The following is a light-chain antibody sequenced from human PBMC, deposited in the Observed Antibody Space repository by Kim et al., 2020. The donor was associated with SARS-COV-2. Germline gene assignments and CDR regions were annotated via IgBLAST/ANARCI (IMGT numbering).Light chain of an antibody. J-gene: IGLJ2*01. Sequence: QSALTQPRSVSGSPGQSVTISCSGTSSDVGGYDYVSWYQQHPGKVPKLMIYDVSKTPSGVPDRFSGSKSGNTASLTISGLQAEDEADYYYCSYAGGYTHVVFGGGTQLTVL. CDR3: CSYAGGYTHVV. CDR2: DVS. V-gene: IGLV2-11*01. CDR1: SSDVGGYDY.